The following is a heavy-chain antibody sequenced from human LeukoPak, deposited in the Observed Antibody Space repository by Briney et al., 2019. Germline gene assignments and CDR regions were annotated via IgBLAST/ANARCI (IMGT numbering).Heavy chain of an antibody. D-gene: IGHD2-2*01. J-gene: IGHJ4*02. V-gene: IGHV1-2*02. CDR1: GYTFTGYY. CDR2: SSPNSGDT. CDR3: AKDVGEFCSSTNCYASDY. Sequence: GASVKVSCKASGYTFTGYYIHWVRQAPGQGLEWMGWSSPNSGDTNYAQKVQGRVTMTRDTSISTAYMELSRLRSDDTAVYYCAKDVGEFCSSTNCYASDYWGQGTLVTVSS.